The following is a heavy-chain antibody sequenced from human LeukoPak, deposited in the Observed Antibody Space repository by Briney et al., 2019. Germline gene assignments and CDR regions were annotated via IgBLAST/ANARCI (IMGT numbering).Heavy chain of an antibody. V-gene: IGHV3-11*01. CDR3: ARGGLGVVAATPLWYFDL. Sequence: PGGSLRLSCAASGFTFSDYYMSWIRQAPGKGLEWVSYISSSGSTIYYADSVKGRFTISRDNAKNSLYLQMNSLRAEDTAVYYCARGGLGVVAATPLWYFDLWGRGTLVTVSS. CDR1: GFTFSDYY. J-gene: IGHJ2*01. CDR2: ISSSGSTI. D-gene: IGHD2-15*01.